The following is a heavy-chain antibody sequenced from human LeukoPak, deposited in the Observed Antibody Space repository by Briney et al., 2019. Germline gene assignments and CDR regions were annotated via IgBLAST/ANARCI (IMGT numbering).Heavy chain of an antibody. CDR2: IWYDGSNK. Sequence: GGSLRLSCAASGFTFSSYGMHWVRQAPGKGLEWVAVIWYDGSNKYYADSVKGRFTISRDNSKNTLYLQMNSLRAEDTAVYYCARDGVFTYYYDSSGYGYFDYWGQGTLVTVSS. D-gene: IGHD3-22*01. V-gene: IGHV3-33*08. CDR3: ARDGVFTYYYDSSGYGYFDY. J-gene: IGHJ4*02. CDR1: GFTFSSYG.